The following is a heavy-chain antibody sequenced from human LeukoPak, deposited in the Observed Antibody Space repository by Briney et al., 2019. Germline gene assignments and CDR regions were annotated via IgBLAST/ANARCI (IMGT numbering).Heavy chain of an antibody. CDR1: GGSISSISYY. CDR2: IYYSGST. V-gene: IGHV4-39*01. Sequence: SETLSLTCTVSGGSISSISYYWGWIRQPPGKGLEWIGSIYYSGSTNYNPSLKSRVTISVDTSKNQFSLKLSSVTAADTAVYYCARHPRYHYYMDVWGKGTTVTISS. CDR3: ARHPRYHYYMDV. D-gene: IGHD2-2*01. J-gene: IGHJ6*03.